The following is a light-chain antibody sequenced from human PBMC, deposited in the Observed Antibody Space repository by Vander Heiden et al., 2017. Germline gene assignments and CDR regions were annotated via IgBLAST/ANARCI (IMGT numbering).Light chain of an antibody. V-gene: IGKV3-20*01. CDR2: GTS. CDR1: QNVNSNF. Sequence: EFVLTPSRDTLSLSPEERATLSCRASQNVNSNFLAWYQQKPGQAPRLLMSGTSTRATGVPDRFSGGGSGTDFTLTVNRLESEDCAVYFCQQYGTSPVTFGQGTRLELK. J-gene: IGKJ5*01. CDR3: QQYGTSPVT.